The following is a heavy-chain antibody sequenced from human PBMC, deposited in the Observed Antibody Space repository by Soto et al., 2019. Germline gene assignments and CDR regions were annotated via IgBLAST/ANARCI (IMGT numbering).Heavy chain of an antibody. J-gene: IGHJ4*02. CDR3: ARGCRRDYVPFDY. Sequence: QVQLQKSGPGLVKPSETLSLTCTVSGDSISSYYWSWIRQPPGKGLEWIGYIYYSGSTNYNPALKHRDTISVNTSTNQFSLKLSSVTAADPAVYYCARGCRRDYVPFDYWGQGTLVTVSS. D-gene: IGHD4-17*01. V-gene: IGHV4-59*01. CDR2: IYYSGST. CDR1: GDSISSYY.